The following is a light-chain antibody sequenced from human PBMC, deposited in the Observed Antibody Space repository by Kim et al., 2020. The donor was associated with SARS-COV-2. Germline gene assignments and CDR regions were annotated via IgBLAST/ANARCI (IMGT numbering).Light chain of an antibody. CDR2: GKN. CDR1: SLSYYY. CDR3: NSRDSSGNYWV. Sequence: SSELTQDPAVSVDLGQTVRITCQGDSLSYYYASWYQQKPGQAPVLVIYGKNSRPSGIPDRFSGSSSGNTASLTITGAQAEDEADYYCNSRDSSGNYWVFGGGTQLTVL. J-gene: IGLJ3*02. V-gene: IGLV3-19*01.